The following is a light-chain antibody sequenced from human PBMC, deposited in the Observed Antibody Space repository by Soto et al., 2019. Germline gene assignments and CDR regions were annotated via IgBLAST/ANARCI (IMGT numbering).Light chain of an antibody. CDR3: QQSYTTPIT. V-gene: IGKV1-39*01. CDR2: AAF. CDR1: QSISGS. Sequence: DIQMTQSPSSLSASXXDRVXITCLASQSISGSLNWYQQKPGKAPKXXIYAAFSLQSGVPSRFSGSGSGTDFTLTISSLQPEDFATYYCQQSYTTPITFGQGTRLEIK. J-gene: IGKJ5*01.